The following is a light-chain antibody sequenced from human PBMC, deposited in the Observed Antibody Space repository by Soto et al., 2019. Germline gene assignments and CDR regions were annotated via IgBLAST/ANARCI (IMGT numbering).Light chain of an antibody. CDR1: SSNIGSHS. CDR2: RNN. Sequence: QPVLTQPPSASGTPGQSVTISCSGSSSNIGSHSVDWYQQLPGTAPKLLIFRNNQRPSGVPDRFSGSKSGTSASLAISGLRSEDEADYYCAARDDSLNAVIFGGGTKSPS. CDR3: AARDDSLNAVI. V-gene: IGLV1-44*01. J-gene: IGLJ2*01.